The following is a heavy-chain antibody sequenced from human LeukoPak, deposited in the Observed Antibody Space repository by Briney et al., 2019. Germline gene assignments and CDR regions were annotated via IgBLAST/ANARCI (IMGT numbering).Heavy chain of an antibody. D-gene: IGHD2-21*02. CDR1: GGTFSIYA. Sequence: ASVRVSSKASGGTFSIYAISWVRHAPGQRREWMGRIIPIFGIANYAQKFQGRVTITADKSTSTAYMELSSLRSEDTAVYYCATRKCGGDCYSDYYYGMGVWGQGTTVTVSS. CDR2: IIPIFGIA. CDR3: ATRKCGGDCYSDYYYGMGV. J-gene: IGHJ6*02. V-gene: IGHV1-69*10.